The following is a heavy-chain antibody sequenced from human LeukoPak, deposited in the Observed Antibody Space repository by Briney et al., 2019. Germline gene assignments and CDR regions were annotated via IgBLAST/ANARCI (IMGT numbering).Heavy chain of an antibody. D-gene: IGHD6-13*01. Sequence: PSGTLSLTCAVSGGSISTYNWWSWVRQPPGKGLEWIGEINLRGSTTYNPSLKSRVTISLDESKNQFSLKLSSVTAADTAVYYCARECWGSSWTLDYYYYYYMDVWGKGTTVTVSS. CDR3: ARECWGSSWTLDYYYYYYMDV. CDR2: INLRGST. J-gene: IGHJ6*03. CDR1: GGSISTYNW. V-gene: IGHV4-4*02.